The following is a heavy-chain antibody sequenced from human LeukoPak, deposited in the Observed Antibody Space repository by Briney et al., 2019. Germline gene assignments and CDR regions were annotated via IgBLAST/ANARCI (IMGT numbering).Heavy chain of an antibody. CDR2: IYYSGST. CDR1: GGSVSSYY. CDR3: ARDNVLLWFGELGWFDP. J-gene: IGHJ5*02. D-gene: IGHD3-10*01. Sequence: SETLSLTCTVSGGSVSSYYWSWIRQPPGEGLEWIGYIYYSGSTNYNPSLKSRVTISEDTSKNQFSLKLSSVTAADTAVYYCARDNVLLWFGELGWFDPWGQGTLVTVSS. V-gene: IGHV4-59*02.